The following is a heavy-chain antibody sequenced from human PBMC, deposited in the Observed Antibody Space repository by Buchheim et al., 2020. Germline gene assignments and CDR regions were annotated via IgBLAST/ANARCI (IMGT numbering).Heavy chain of an antibody. CDR3: AREIALAGLENDYYYYGMDV. J-gene: IGHJ6*02. CDR1: GGSISSGSYY. V-gene: IGHV4-61*02. CDR2: IYTSGST. Sequence: QVQLQESGPGLVKPSQTLSLTCTVSGGSISSGSYYWTWIRQPAGKGLEWIGRIYTSGSTNYNPSLKSRVTISVDTPKNQFSLKLSSVTAADTAVYYCAREIALAGLENDYYYYGMDVWGQGTT. D-gene: IGHD6-19*01.